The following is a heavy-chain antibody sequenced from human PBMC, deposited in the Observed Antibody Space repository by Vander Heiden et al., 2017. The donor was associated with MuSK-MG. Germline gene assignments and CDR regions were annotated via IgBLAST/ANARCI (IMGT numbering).Heavy chain of an antibody. CDR1: GFTFSSSA. V-gene: IGHV1-58*02. D-gene: IGHD6-19*01. J-gene: IGHJ4*02. Sequence: QMQLEQSGPELKKPGTSVKVSCKASGFTFSSSAMQWVRQARGQPLAGIGWIIVGSGNTNYAQKFQERVTISRDMSTSTAYMELRSLESEDTAVYYCAAERYISGCCYFDYWSQGTLVTVSS. CDR3: AAERYISGCCYFDY. CDR2: IIVGSGNT.